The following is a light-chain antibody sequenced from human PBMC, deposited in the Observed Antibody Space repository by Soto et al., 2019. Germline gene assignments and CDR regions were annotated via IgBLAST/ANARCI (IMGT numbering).Light chain of an antibody. CDR2: GAS. CDR1: QSVSSN. J-gene: IGKJ1*01. V-gene: IGKV3-15*01. CDR3: QQYNNWSRA. Sequence: EIVMTQPPATRSVSPGERATLSCRASQSVSSNLAWYQQKPGQAPRLLIYGASTRATGIPARFSGSGSGTEFTLTISSLQSEDFAVYYCQQYNNWSRAFGQGTKVEIK.